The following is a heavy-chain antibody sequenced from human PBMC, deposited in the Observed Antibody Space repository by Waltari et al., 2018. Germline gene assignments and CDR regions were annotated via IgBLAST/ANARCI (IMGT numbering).Heavy chain of an antibody. J-gene: IGHJ6*02. V-gene: IGHV1-69*13. CDR2: IIPIFSTA. Sequence: QVQLVQSGAEVKKPGSSVKVSCKASGGTFSSYAISWVRQAPGQGLEWMGGIIPIFSTANYAQKFQGRVTITADESTSTAYMELSSLRSEDTAVYYCARGWELLGGAYYYYGMDVWGQGTTVTVSS. D-gene: IGHD1-26*01. CDR3: ARGWELLGGAYYYYGMDV. CDR1: GGTFSSYA.